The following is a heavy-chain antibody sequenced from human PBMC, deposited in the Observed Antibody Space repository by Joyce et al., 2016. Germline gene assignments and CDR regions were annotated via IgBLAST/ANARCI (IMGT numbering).Heavy chain of an antibody. V-gene: IGHV3-23*01. Sequence: EVQLLESGGGLVQPGGSLRLSCAASGSEFTFGTFAMSWVRQARGKGLAWVSAISGIGTGGITYYADSVKGRFTISRDTSEKTLYLQMNSLRAEDTAIYYCARGSGLALGVLDYWGQGTLVTVSP. CDR1: GSEFTFGTFA. CDR2: ISGIGTGGIT. J-gene: IGHJ4*02. CDR3: ARGSGLALGVLDY. D-gene: IGHD3/OR15-3a*01.